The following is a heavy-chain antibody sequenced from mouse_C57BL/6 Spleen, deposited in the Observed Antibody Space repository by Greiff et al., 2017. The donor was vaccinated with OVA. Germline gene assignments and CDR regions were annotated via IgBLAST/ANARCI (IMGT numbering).Heavy chain of an antibody. V-gene: IGHV1-15*01. J-gene: IGHJ2*01. CDR3: RREKCVDY. CDR1: GYTFTDYD. D-gene: IGHD1-3*01. Sequence: VQLQQSGAELVRPGASVTLSCKASGYTFTDYDMHWVKQTPVQGLEWIGAIDPETGGTGYNQKFKGKDILTTDKSSSTAYMELRSLTSEDSAVYYCRREKCVDYWGQGTTLTVSS. CDR2: IDPETGGT.